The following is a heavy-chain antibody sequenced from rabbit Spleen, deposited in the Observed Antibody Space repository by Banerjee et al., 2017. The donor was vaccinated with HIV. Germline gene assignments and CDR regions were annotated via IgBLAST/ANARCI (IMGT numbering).Heavy chain of an antibody. J-gene: IGHJ4*01. CDR2: IANGDGRT. D-gene: IGHD5-1*01. CDR1: GFSFSSTS. CDR3: ARDLVAVIGWNFNL. Sequence: QEQLEESGGDLVKPEGSLTLTCTASGFSFSSTSWMSWVRLAPGKGLEWIGCIANGDGRTYYASWVNGRFTMSRSTSLNTVTLQMTSLTAADTATYFCARDLVAVIGWNFNLWGQGTLVTVS. V-gene: IGHV1S47*01.